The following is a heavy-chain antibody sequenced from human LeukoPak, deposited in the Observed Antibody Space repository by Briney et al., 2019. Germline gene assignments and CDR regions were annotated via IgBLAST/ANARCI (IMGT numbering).Heavy chain of an antibody. CDR3: ARNVQRSLRPFDY. D-gene: IGHD5-24*01. J-gene: IGHJ4*02. V-gene: IGHV4-34*01. Sequence: PSETLSLTCAVYGGSFSGYYWSWIRQPPGKGLEWIGEINHSGSTNYNPSLKSRVTISVDTSKNQFSLKLSSVTAADTAVYYCARNVQRSLRPFDYWGQGTLVTVSS. CDR2: INHSGST. CDR1: GGSFSGYY.